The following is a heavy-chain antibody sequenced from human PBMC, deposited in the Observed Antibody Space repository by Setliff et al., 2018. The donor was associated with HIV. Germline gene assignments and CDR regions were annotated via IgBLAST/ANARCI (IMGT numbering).Heavy chain of an antibody. Sequence: SETLSLTCTVSGGSITSSNSYWGWIRQSPGKGLEWIGSIYYNGHTSYNPSLKSRVTISVDTSKNQFSLRLTSVTAADTAVYFCARLRITMIMMLNYFDYWGQGTLVTVSS. CDR2: IYYNGHT. J-gene: IGHJ4*02. D-gene: IGHD3-22*01. CDR1: GGSITSSNSY. V-gene: IGHV4-39*07. CDR3: ARLRITMIMMLNYFDY.